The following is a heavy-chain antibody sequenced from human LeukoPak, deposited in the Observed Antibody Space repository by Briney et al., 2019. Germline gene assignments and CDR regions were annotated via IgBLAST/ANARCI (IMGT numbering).Heavy chain of an antibody. Sequence: SETLSLTCTVSGGSISSGGYYWSWIRQHPGKGLEWIGYIYYSGSTYYNPSLQSRVTISVDTSKNQFSLKLSSVTAADTAVYYCARVGGDYLDYDSTDPGGAFDIWGQGTMVTVSS. CDR2: IYYSGST. D-gene: IGHD3-22*01. CDR3: ARVGGDYLDYDSTDPGGAFDI. J-gene: IGHJ3*02. V-gene: IGHV4-31*03. CDR1: GGSISSGGYY.